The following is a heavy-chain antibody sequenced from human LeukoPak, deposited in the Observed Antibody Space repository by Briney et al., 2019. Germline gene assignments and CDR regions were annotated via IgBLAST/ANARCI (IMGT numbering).Heavy chain of an antibody. D-gene: IGHD6-13*01. J-gene: IGHJ4*02. V-gene: IGHV3-30*04. Sequence: PGRSLRLSCAASGFTFSSYAMHWVRQAPGKRLEWVAVISYDGSNKYYADSVKGRFTIFRDNSKNTLYLQMNSLRAEDTAVYYCARSPPRAILAAAGTYYFDYWGQGTLVTVSS. CDR3: ARSPPRAILAAAGTYYFDY. CDR1: GFTFSSYA. CDR2: ISYDGSNK.